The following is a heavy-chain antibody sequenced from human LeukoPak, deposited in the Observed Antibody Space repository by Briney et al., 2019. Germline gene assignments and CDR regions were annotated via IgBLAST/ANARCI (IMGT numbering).Heavy chain of an antibody. CDR1: GGSISSVDYY. V-gene: IGHV3-11*06. CDR2: ISSSSSYT. Sequence: LSLTCTLSGGSISSVDYYWSWIRHDPGKGLEWVSSISSSSSYTNYADSVKGRFTISRDNAKNSLYLQMNSLRAEDTAVYYCARAHQSRYCSGGSCYGVDYWGQGTLVTVSS. CDR3: ARAHQSRYCSGGSCYGVDY. J-gene: IGHJ4*02. D-gene: IGHD2-15*01.